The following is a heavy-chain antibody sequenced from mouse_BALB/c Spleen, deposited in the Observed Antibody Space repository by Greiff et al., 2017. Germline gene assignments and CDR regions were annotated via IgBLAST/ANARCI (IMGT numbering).Heavy chain of an antibody. CDR3: ASLYYGSSH. CDR1: GFTFSDYY. V-gene: IGHV5-4*02. D-gene: IGHD1-1*01. J-gene: IGHJ3*01. CDR2: ISDGGSYT. Sequence: EVKLVESGGGLVKPGGSLKLSCAASGFTFSDYYMYWVRQTPEKRLEWVATISDGGSYTYYPDSVKGRFTISRDNAKNNLYLQMSSLKSEDTAMYYCASLYYGSSHWGQGTLVTVSA.